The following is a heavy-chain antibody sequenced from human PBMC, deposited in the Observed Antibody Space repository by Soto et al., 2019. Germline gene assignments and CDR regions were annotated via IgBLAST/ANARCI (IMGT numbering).Heavy chain of an antibody. V-gene: IGHV3-21*01. Sequence: GGSLRLSCAASGFTFSSYSMNWVRQAPGKGLEWVSSISSSSSYIYYADSVKGRFTISRDNAKNSLYLQMNSLRAEDTAVYYCARHIVVVPSSNYYYYGMDVWGQGTTVTVSS. CDR2: ISSSSSYI. CDR1: GFTFSSYS. CDR3: ARHIVVVPSSNYYYYGMDV. J-gene: IGHJ6*02. D-gene: IGHD2-2*01.